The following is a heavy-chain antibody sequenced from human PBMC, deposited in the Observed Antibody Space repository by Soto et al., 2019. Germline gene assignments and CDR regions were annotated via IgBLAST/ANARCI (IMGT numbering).Heavy chain of an antibody. CDR2: IYNSGST. J-gene: IGHJ4*02. Sequence: SETLSLTCTVSGGSISSSGYYWGWIHQPPGKGLEWIGSIYNSGSTSYNPSLKSRITISVDTSKNQFSLKLSSVTAADTAVYYCARDRAAAYPDYWGQGTLVTVSS. D-gene: IGHD6-13*01. CDR3: ARDRAAAYPDY. V-gene: IGHV4-39*07. CDR1: GGSISSSGYY.